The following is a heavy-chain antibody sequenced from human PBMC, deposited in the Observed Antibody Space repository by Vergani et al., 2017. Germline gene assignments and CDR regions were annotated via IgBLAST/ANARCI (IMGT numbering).Heavy chain of an antibody. CDR1: GGPISSYY. V-gene: IGHV4-59*01. Sequence: QVQLQESGPGLVKPSETLSLTCTVSGGPISSYYWSWIRQPPGKGLEWVGYIYYSGSTNYNPSLKSRVTLSVDTSKHQFSLKLSSVTAADTAVYYCARAWGKKYGSSSLYFDYWGQGTLVTVSS. CDR3: ARAWGKKYGSSSLYFDY. D-gene: IGHD6-6*01. J-gene: IGHJ4*02. CDR2: IYYSGST.